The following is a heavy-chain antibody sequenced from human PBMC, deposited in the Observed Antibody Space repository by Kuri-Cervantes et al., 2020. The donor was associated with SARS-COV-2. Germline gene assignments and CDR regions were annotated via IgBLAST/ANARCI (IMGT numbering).Heavy chain of an antibody. CDR3: ARETVVTNQYYFDY. Sequence: ASVKVSCKASGYTFTSYDINWVRQATGQGLEWMGWMNPNSGNTGYAQKFQGRVTMTRNTSISTAYMELSSLRAEDTAVYYCARETVVTNQYYFDYWGQGTLVTVSS. J-gene: IGHJ4*02. V-gene: IGHV1-8*01. CDR1: GYTFTSYD. D-gene: IGHD4-23*01. CDR2: MNPNSGNT.